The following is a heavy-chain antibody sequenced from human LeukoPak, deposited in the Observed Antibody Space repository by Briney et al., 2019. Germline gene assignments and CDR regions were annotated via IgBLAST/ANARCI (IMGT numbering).Heavy chain of an antibody. D-gene: IGHD4-23*01. CDR2: LTTDGGST. J-gene: IGHJ4*02. V-gene: IGHV3-23*01. CDR1: GFTFSSYD. Sequence: GGSLRLSCVASGFTFSSYDMSWVRQAPGKGLEWVSSLTTDGGSTEYADSVKGRFTISRDNSKNTLYLQMNSLRAEDTALYYCAKSLVRWAFDYWGQGILVTVSS. CDR3: AKSLVRWAFDY.